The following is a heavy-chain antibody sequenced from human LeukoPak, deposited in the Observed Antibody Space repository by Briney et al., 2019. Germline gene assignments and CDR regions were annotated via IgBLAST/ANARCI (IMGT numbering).Heavy chain of an antibody. Sequence: GGSLRLSCAASGFTFSSYAMSWVRQAPGKGLEWVSSISHSGGSTYYADSVKDRFTISRDNSKNTLYLQMSSLRAEDTAVYYCASVGSSWGKPFDYWGQGTLVTVSS. V-gene: IGHV3-23*01. CDR1: GFTFSSYA. J-gene: IGHJ4*02. CDR2: ISHSGGST. CDR3: ASVGSSWGKPFDY. D-gene: IGHD6-13*01.